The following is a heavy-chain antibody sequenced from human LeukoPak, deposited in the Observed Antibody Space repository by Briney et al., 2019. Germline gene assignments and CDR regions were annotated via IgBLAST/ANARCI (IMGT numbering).Heavy chain of an antibody. CDR1: GYTFTGYY. Sequence: ASVKVSCKASGYTFTGYYMHWVRQAPGQGLEWMGWINPNSGGTNYAQKFQGRVTMTRDTSISTAYMELSRLRSDDTAVHYCARAVEAGSGWFDPWGQGTLVTVSS. CDR2: INPNSGGT. V-gene: IGHV1-2*02. CDR3: ARAVEAGSGWFDP. D-gene: IGHD6-19*01. J-gene: IGHJ5*02.